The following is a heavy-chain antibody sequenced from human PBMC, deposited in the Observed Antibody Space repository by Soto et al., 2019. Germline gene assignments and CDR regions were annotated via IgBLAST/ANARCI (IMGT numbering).Heavy chain of an antibody. CDR1: GFTFSSYA. CDR2: ISYDGSNK. Sequence: PGGSLRLSCAASGFTFSSYAMHWVRQAPGKGLEWVAVISYDGSNKYYADAVKGRFTISRDNPKNTLYLQMNSLRAEDTAVYYCARGYCSSTSCYRPPYYYYGMDVWGQGTTVTVSS. J-gene: IGHJ6*02. V-gene: IGHV3-30-3*01. D-gene: IGHD2-2*01. CDR3: ARGYCSSTSCYRPPYYYYGMDV.